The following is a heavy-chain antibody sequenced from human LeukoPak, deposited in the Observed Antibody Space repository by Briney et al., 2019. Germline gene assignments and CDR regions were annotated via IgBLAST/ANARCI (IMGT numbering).Heavy chain of an antibody. D-gene: IGHD3-10*01. J-gene: IGHJ6*03. CDR2: ISSSGSTI. V-gene: IGHV3-11*01. CDR1: GFTFSDYY. Sequence: PGGSLRLSCAASGFTFSDYYMSWIRQAPGKGLEWASYISSSGSTIYCADSVKGRFTISRDNAKNSLYLQMNSLRAEDTAVYYCARGSYYYYYMDVWGKGTTVTVSS. CDR3: ARGSYYYYYMDV.